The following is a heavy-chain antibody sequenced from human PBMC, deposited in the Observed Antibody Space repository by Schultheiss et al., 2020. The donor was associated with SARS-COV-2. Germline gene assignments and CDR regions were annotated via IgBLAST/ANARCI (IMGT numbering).Heavy chain of an antibody. CDR1: GGTFSSYA. V-gene: IGHV1-18*01. Sequence: ASVKVSCKASGGTFSSYAISWVRQAPGQGLEWMGWISAYNGNTNYAQKLQGRVTMTTDTSTSTAYMELSRLRSDDTAVYYCARDLFIAAAGTGDYWGQGTLVTVSS. CDR2: ISAYNGNT. J-gene: IGHJ4*02. D-gene: IGHD6-13*01. CDR3: ARDLFIAAAGTGDY.